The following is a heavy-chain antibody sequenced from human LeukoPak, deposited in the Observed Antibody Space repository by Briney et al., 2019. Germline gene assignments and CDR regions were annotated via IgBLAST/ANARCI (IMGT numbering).Heavy chain of an antibody. Sequence: ASVKVSCKASGYTFTSYGISWVRQAPGQGLEWMGWISVYNGNTNYAQKLQGRVTMTTDTSTSTAYMELRSLRSEDTAVYYCARDHRPQVGATVSHFDYWGQGTLVTVSS. J-gene: IGHJ4*02. CDR1: GYTFTSYG. CDR3: ARDHRPQVGATVSHFDY. CDR2: ISVYNGNT. V-gene: IGHV1-18*01. D-gene: IGHD1-26*01.